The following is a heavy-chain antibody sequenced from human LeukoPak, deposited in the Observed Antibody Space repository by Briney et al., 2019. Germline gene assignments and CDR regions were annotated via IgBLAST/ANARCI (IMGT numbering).Heavy chain of an antibody. Sequence: GGSLRLSCAASGFTFSHYWMTWVRQAPGKGLEWVANVKEDGSQKTYVDPVKGRFTISRDNAKNSPYLQMNNVRAEDTAVYYCARYTYKHDCWGQGTLVTVSS. CDR1: GFTFSHYW. CDR2: VKEDGSQK. CDR3: ARYTYKHDC. D-gene: IGHD5-24*01. J-gene: IGHJ4*02. V-gene: IGHV3-7*01.